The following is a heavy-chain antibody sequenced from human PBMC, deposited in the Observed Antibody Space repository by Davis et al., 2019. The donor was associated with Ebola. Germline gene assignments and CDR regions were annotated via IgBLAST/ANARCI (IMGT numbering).Heavy chain of an antibody. CDR3: ARDSSSLGYGSGSGPFDY. J-gene: IGHJ4*02. V-gene: IGHV1-69*13. CDR2: IIPIFGTA. Sequence: SVKVSCKAPGGTFSSYAISWVRQAPGQGLEWMGGIIPIFGTANYAQKFQGRVTITADESTSTAYMELSSLRSEDTAVYYCARDSSSLGYGSGSGPFDYWGQGTLVTVSS. CDR1: GGTFSSYA. D-gene: IGHD3-10*01.